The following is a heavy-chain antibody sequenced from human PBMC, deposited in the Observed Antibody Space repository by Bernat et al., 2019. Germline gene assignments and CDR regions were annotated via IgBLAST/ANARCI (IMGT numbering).Heavy chain of an antibody. CDR2: IYYSGST. J-gene: IGHJ5*02. V-gene: IGHV4-61*01. CDR1: GDSVTTSNYY. CDR3: ARTGYYSGGSCYSGWFDP. D-gene: IGHD2-15*01. Sequence: VQLQESGPGLVKPSETLSLTCTVSGDSVTTSNYYWSWIRQPPGKGLEWIAYIYYSGSTNYNPSLKSRATISLDTSKNQFSLKLTSVTAADTAVYLCARTGYYSGGSCYSGWFDPWGQGTLVTVSS.